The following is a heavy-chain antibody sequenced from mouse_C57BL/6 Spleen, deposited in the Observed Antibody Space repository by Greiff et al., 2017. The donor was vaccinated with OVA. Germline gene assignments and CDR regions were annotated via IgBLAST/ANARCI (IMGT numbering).Heavy chain of an antibody. CDR3: ARDQDYSNPYYYAMDY. V-gene: IGHV5-4*01. CDR1: GFTFSSYA. J-gene: IGHJ4*01. Sequence: DVMLVESGGGLVKPGGSLKLSCAASGFTFSSYAMSWVRQTPEKRLAWVATISDGGSYTYYPDNVKGRFTISRDNAKNNLYLQMSHLKSEDTAMYYCARDQDYSNPYYYAMDYWGQGTSVTVSS. D-gene: IGHD2-5*01. CDR2: ISDGGSYT.